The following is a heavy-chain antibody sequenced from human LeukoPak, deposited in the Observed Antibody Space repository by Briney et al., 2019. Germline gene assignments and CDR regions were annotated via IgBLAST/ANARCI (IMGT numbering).Heavy chain of an antibody. CDR2: ISGSGCST. D-gene: IGHD6-19*01. CDR3: AKDRYTVAGLFDY. J-gene: IGHJ4*02. CDR1: GFTFSSYS. V-gene: IGHV3-23*01. Sequence: GGSLRLSCAASGFTFSSYSMSWVRQAPGKGLDWVSAISGSGCSTYYADSVKGRFTISRDNSKNTLYLQMNRLRAEDTAVYYCAKDRYTVAGLFDYWGQGTLVTGSS.